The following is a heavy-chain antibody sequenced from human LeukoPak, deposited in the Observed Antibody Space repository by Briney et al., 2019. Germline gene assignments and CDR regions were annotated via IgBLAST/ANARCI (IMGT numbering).Heavy chain of an antibody. V-gene: IGHV3-21*01. CDR3: ARGDPIYDFWSGGDH. CDR2: ISSSSSYI. Sequence: GGSLRLSCAASGFTFSSYSMNWVRQAPGKGLEWVSSISSSSSYIYYADSVKGRFTISRDNAKNSLYLQMNSLRVEDTAVYYCARGDPIYDFWSGGDHWGQGSLVSVSS. CDR1: GFTFSSYS. J-gene: IGHJ4*02. D-gene: IGHD3-3*01.